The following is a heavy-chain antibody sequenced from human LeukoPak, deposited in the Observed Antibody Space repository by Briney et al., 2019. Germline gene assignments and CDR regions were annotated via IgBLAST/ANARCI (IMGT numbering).Heavy chain of an antibody. J-gene: IGHJ6*02. CDR2: INHSGST. CDR1: GGSISSYY. Sequence: SETLSLTCTVSGGSISSYYWSWIRQPPGKGLEWIGEINHSGSTNYNPSLKSRVTISVDTSKNQFSLKLSSVTAADTAVYYCARGVGYCSSTSCPTGNYYGMDVWGQGTTVTVSS. CDR3: ARGVGYCSSTSCPTGNYYGMDV. V-gene: IGHV4-34*01. D-gene: IGHD2-2*01.